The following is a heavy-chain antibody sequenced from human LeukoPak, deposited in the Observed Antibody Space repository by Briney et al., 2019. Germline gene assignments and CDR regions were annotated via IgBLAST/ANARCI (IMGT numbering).Heavy chain of an antibody. CDR3: ARGVRYCSGGSCYKNSFDI. CDR1: GGSISSYY. D-gene: IGHD2-15*01. V-gene: IGHV4-4*08. Sequence: SETLSLTCTVSGGSISSYYWSWIRQPPGKGLEWIGRIYTSGSTNYNPSLKSRVTISVDTSKNQFSLKLSSVTAADTAVYYCARGVRYCSGGSCYKNSFDIWGQGTMVTVSS. CDR2: IYTSGST. J-gene: IGHJ3*02.